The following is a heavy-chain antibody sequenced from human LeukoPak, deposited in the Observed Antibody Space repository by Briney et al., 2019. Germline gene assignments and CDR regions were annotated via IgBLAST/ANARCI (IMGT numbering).Heavy chain of an antibody. CDR1: GVSISSYY. CDR3: ARVPTEGTAAGALDY. D-gene: IGHD1-1*01. J-gene: IGHJ4*02. Sequence: SETLSLTCTVSGVSISSYYWSWIRQPPGKGLEWIGYIYYSGSTNYNPSLKSRVTISVDTSKNQFSLKLSSVTAADTAVYYCARVPTEGTAAGALDYWGQGTLVTVSS. CDR2: IYYSGST. V-gene: IGHV4-59*01.